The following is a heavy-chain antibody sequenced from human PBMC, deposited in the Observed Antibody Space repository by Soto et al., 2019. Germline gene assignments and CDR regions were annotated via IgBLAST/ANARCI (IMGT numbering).Heavy chain of an antibody. V-gene: IGHV3-48*01. J-gene: IGHJ4*02. CDR1: GFTFSSYS. CDR2: ISSSSSTI. Sequence: GGSLRLSCAASGFTFSSYSMNWVRQAPGKGLEWVSYISSSSSTIYYADSVKGRFTISRDNAKNSLYLQMNSLRGEDTAVYYCARVYGDYDLDYWGQGTLVTVSS. D-gene: IGHD4-17*01. CDR3: ARVYGDYDLDY.